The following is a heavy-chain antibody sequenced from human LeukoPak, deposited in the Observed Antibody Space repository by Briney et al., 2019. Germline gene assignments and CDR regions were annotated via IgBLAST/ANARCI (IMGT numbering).Heavy chain of an antibody. CDR1: GGSISSGGYS. J-gene: IGHJ4*02. CDR3: ARGLVGGGSYYFDY. Sequence: SQTLSLTCAVSGGSISSGGYSWSWIRQPPGKGLEWIGYIYHSGSTYYNPSLKSRVTMSVDTSKNQFSLKLSSVTAADTAVYYCARGLVGGGSYYFDYWGQGTLVTVSS. V-gene: IGHV4-30-2*01. D-gene: IGHD1-26*01. CDR2: IYHSGST.